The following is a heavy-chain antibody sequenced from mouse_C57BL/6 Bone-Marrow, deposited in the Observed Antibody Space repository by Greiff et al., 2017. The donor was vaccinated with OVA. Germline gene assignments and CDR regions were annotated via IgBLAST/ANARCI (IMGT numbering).Heavy chain of an antibody. J-gene: IGHJ3*01. CDR1: GFTFSSYA. V-gene: IGHV5-4*01. CDR2: ISDGGSYT. Sequence: EVQGVESGGGLVKPGGSLKLSCAASGFTFSSYAMSWVRQTPEKRLEWVATISDGGSYTYYPDNVKGRFTISRDNAKNNLYLQMSHLKSEDTAMYYCARDRDDGYSAWFAYWGQGTLVTVSA. D-gene: IGHD2-3*01. CDR3: ARDRDDGYSAWFAY.